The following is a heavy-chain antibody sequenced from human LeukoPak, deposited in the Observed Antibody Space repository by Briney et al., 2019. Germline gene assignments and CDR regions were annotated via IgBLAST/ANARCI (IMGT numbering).Heavy chain of an antibody. J-gene: IGHJ4*02. CDR3: ARHPSRSIAARRAY. V-gene: IGHV4-39*01. Sequence: SETLSLTCTVSGGSISSSSYYWGRIPPPPRKGLEWLGSMYYSGSTYYNPSLKRRVTISVDTSKNQVYLKLSSVTAADTAVYYCARHPSRSIAARRAYWGQGTLVTVSS. CDR2: MYYSGST. CDR1: GGSISSSSYY. D-gene: IGHD6-6*01.